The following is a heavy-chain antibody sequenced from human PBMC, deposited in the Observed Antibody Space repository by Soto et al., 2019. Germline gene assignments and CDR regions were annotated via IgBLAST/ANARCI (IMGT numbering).Heavy chain of an antibody. J-gene: IGHJ6*02. Sequence: GGSLILSCAASVFTFSSYEMNWFRQAPVKGLEWVSYISSSGSTIYYADSVKGRFTISRDNAKNSLYLQMNSLRAEDTAVYYCARDWDGGNHYYYGMDVWGQGTTVTVSS. V-gene: IGHV3-48*03. CDR2: ISSSGSTI. CDR1: VFTFSSYE. D-gene: IGHD2-15*01. CDR3: ARDWDGGNHYYYGMDV.